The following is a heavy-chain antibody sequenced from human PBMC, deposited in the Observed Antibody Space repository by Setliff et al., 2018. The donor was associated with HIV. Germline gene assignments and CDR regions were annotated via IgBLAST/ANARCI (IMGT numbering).Heavy chain of an antibody. D-gene: IGHD3-10*01. V-gene: IGHV3-30*03. CDR2: ISFDGNNY. J-gene: IGHJ4*02. Sequence: PGGSLRLSCVASGFSFNVYAMHWVRQTPGKGLEWMAVISFDGNNYYYSDSLKGRFSISRDNSKNTVYLQMNRLRPDDTAVYYCVRGGLYGSGSFFGWGYFDFWGQGSLVTVSS. CDR1: GFSFNVYA. CDR3: VRGGLYGSGSFFGWGYFDF.